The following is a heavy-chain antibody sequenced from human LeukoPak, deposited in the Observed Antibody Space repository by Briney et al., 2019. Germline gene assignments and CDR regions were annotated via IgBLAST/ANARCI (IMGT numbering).Heavy chain of an antibody. CDR1: EFTITNYA. D-gene: IGHD1-1*01. J-gene: IGHJ4*02. CDR2: ISYHGSSQ. CDR3: ARAGPNDHRFDY. V-gene: IGHV3-30-3*01. Sequence: GGSLRLSCAASEFTITNYAIHWVRQAPGKGLEWVAVISYHGSSQYYADSVKGRFTISRDTLKNTVFLQMFSLRPEDTAIYYCARAGPNDHRFDYWGQGTLVTVSS.